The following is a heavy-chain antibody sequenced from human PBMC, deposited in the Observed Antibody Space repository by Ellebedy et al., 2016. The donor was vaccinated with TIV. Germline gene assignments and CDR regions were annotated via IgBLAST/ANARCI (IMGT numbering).Heavy chain of an antibody. CDR1: GGSISDSS. CDR2: IHYSGSI. CDR3: ARDRFWGNWRYKGNWLDP. J-gene: IGHJ5*02. Sequence: SETPSLTCTVSGGSISDSSWSWIRQAPGKGLEWIAYIHYSGSIDYSPSLKSRLTVSRDTSKNEVSLSVTSVTAADTAVYYCARDRFWGNWRYKGNWLDPWGQGTLVTVSS. D-gene: IGHD1-1*01. V-gene: IGHV4-59*01.